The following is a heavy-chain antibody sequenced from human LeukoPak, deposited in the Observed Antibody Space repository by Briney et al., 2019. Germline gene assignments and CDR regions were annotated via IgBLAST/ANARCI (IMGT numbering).Heavy chain of an antibody. J-gene: IGHJ5*02. CDR1: GGSFSGYY. Sequence: SETLSLTSAVYGGSFSGYYWSWIRQPPGKGLEWIGEINHSGSTNYNPSLKSRVTISVDTSKNQFSLKLSSVTAADTAVYYCARGHYYGSGSYIWFDPWGQGTLVTVSS. V-gene: IGHV4-34*01. CDR2: INHSGST. D-gene: IGHD3-10*01. CDR3: ARGHYYGSGSYIWFDP.